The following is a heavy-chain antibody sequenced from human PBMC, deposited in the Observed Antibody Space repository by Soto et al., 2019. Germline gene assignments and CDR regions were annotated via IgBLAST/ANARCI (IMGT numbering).Heavy chain of an antibody. V-gene: IGHV4-34*01. D-gene: IGHD2-15*01. CDR3: ARGARQIYCSGGSCYQMPYNWFDP. CDR1: GGSFSGYY. J-gene: IGHJ5*02. CDR2: INHSGST. Sequence: SETLSLTCAVYGGSFSGYYWSWIRQPPGKGLEWIGEINHSGSTNYNPSLKSRVTISVDTSKNQFSLKLSSVTAADTAVYYCARGARQIYCSGGSCYQMPYNWFDPWGQGTLVTVSS.